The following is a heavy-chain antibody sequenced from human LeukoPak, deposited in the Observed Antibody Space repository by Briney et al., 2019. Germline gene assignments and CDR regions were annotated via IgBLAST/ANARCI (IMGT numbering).Heavy chain of an antibody. CDR1: GGSISSYY. Sequence: SETLSLTCTVSGGSISSYYWSWIRQPPGKGLEWIGYIYYSGGTNYSPSLKSRVTISIDTSKNQFSLKLSSVTAADTAVFYCARGGGYSYGYAFDIWGQGTMVTVS. J-gene: IGHJ3*02. D-gene: IGHD5-18*01. CDR3: ARGGGYSYGYAFDI. CDR2: IYYSGGT. V-gene: IGHV4-59*01.